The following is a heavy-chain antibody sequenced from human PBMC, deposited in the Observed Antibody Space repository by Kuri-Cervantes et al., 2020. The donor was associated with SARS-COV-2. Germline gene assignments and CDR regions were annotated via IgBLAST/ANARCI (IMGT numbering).Heavy chain of an antibody. CDR2: INFNGRDT. J-gene: IGHJ5*01. CDR1: GFSFSNYA. D-gene: IGHD2-15*01. Sequence: GESLKISCAASGFSFSNYAMTWVRQAPGKGLEWVSVINFNGRDTFYADSVKGRLTISRDNSKDTVYLQLHSLRAEDTAIYFCAKGLTPTPPTRYYDSWGPGTLVTVSS. V-gene: IGHV3-23*05. CDR3: AKGLTPTPPTRYYDS.